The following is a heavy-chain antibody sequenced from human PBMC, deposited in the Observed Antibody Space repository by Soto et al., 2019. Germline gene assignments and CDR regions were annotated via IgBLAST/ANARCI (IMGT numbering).Heavy chain of an antibody. CDR3: ARGSRASIQLKTKYYGMDV. CDR2: IIPIFGTA. Sequence: SVKVSWKASGGTFSSYAISWVRQAPGQGLEWMGGIIPIFGTANYAQKFQGRVTITADESTSTAYMELSSLRSEDTAVYYCARGSRASIQLKTKYYGMDVWGQGTTVTVSS. CDR1: GGTFSSYA. V-gene: IGHV1-69*13. D-gene: IGHD5-18*01. J-gene: IGHJ6*02.